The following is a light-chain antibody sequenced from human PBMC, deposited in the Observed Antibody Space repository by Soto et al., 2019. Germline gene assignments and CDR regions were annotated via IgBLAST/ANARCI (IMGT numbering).Light chain of an antibody. Sequence: DIQMTQSPSTLSASVGDRVSITCRASQSISTWLAWYQQKPGRAPQLLIYKASLLQSGVPSTFSGSGSGTEFTLTISSLQPDEFATYYCQQYNNYPWTFGQGTKVEIK. V-gene: IGKV1-5*03. CDR3: QQYNNYPWT. CDR2: KAS. J-gene: IGKJ1*01. CDR1: QSISTW.